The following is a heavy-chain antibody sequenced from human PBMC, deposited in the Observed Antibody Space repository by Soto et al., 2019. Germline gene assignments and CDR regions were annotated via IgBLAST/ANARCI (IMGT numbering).Heavy chain of an antibody. CDR3: ARDGGSSWYAPLYYFDC. V-gene: IGHV3-21*01. Sequence: EVQLVESGGGLVKPGGSLRLSCAASGFTFSSYSMNWVRQAPGKGLEWVSSISSSSSYIYYADSVKGRFTISRDNAKNSLYLQMNSLRAEDTAVYYCARDGGSSWYAPLYYFDCWGQGTLVTVSS. J-gene: IGHJ4*02. CDR1: GFTFSSYS. D-gene: IGHD6-13*01. CDR2: ISSSSSYI.